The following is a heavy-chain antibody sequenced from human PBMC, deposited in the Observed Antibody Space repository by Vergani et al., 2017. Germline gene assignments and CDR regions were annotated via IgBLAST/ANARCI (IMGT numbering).Heavy chain of an antibody. CDR1: GFTLSNYD. D-gene: IGHD3-16*01. J-gene: IGHJ4*02. Sequence: QVQLVESGGGVVQRGGSLRLSCATFGFTLSNYDMQWIRQGPGKGLEFVAFIQFDGSNQYYPDSVKGRFTLSRDFSKNTLYLQMNSLRTDDTATYYCAKHFRGWGIDYWGQGTQVIVSS. CDR2: IQFDGSNQ. V-gene: IGHV3-30*02. CDR3: AKHFRGWGIDY.